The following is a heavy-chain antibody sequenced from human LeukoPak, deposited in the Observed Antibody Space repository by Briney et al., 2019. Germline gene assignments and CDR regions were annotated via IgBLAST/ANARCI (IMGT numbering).Heavy chain of an antibody. CDR1: GFTFSSYA. CDR2: ISGSGGST. V-gene: IGHV3-23*01. J-gene: IGHJ5*02. Sequence: GGSLRLSCAASGFTFSSYAMSWVRQAPGKGLEWVSAISGSGGSTYYADSVKGRFTISRDNSKNTLYLQMNSLRAEDTAVYYRAKDNYGDYVMGTWGQGTLVTVSS. D-gene: IGHD4-17*01. CDR3: AKDNYGDYVMGT.